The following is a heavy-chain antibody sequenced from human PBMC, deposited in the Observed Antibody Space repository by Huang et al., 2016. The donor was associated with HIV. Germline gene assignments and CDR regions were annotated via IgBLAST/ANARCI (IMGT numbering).Heavy chain of an antibody. CDR2: IIPILNTT. CDR3: ARPSDAAMIRDYYYPMDV. V-gene: IGHV1-69*01. J-gene: IGHJ6*02. CDR1: GGTFSTFG. Sequence: QVQLVQSEAEVKKPGSSVKVSCKASGGTFSTFGLSWVRQASGRGREWMAVIIPILNTTDSEQKFQGRVTLTADESTNTASMELNSLTFEDTAVYYCARPSDAAMIRDYYYPMDVWGQGTTVTVS. D-gene: IGHD5-18*01.